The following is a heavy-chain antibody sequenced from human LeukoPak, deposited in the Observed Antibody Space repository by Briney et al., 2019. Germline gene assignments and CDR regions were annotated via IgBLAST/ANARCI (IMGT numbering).Heavy chain of an antibody. Sequence: PGRSLRLSCAASGFTFSSYAMHWVRQAPGKGLEWVAVISYDGSNKYYADSVKGRFTISRDNSKNTLYLQMNSLRAEDTAVYYCAKDMGINLLGVFDYWGQGTLVTVSS. CDR3: AKDMGINLLGVFDY. D-gene: IGHD2-8*02. CDR1: GFTFSSYA. V-gene: IGHV3-30-3*01. CDR2: ISYDGSNK. J-gene: IGHJ4*02.